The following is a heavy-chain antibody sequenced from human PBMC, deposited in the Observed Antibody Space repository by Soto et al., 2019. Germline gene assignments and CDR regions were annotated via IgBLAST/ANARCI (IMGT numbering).Heavy chain of an antibody. CDR2: ISYDGSNK. CDR3: AKGARRITRNPAQYFDY. CDR1: GFTFSSYG. V-gene: IGHV3-30*18. J-gene: IGHJ4*02. D-gene: IGHD1-20*01. Sequence: QVQLVESGGGVVQPGRSLRLSCAASGFTFSSYGMHWVRQAPGKGLEWVAVISYDGSNKYYADSVKGRFTISRDNSKNTLYLQMNSLRAEDTAVYYCAKGARRITRNPAQYFDYWGQGTLVTVSS.